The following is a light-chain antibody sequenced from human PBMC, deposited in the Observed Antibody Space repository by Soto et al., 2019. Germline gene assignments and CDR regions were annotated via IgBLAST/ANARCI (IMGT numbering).Light chain of an antibody. CDR2: AAS. CDR3: QQLYSYPRT. Sequence: DIQLTQSPSFLSASVGDRVTVTCRASQAVSSYLAWYQQKPGRAPKLLIYAASTLHSGVPSRFSGSASGREFTLTISSLQPEDFATYYCQQLYSYPRTFGQGTKLEIK. J-gene: IGKJ2*01. V-gene: IGKV1-9*01. CDR1: QAVSSY.